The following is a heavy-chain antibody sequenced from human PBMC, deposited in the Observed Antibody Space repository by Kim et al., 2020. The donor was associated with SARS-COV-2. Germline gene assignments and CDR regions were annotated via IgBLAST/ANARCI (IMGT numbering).Heavy chain of an antibody. Sequence: GGSLRLSCAASGFTFTKYWMTWVRQAPGKGLECVANIKPDGSEKYYVDSVRGRFTISRDNAKNLLYLQMNSLRAEDTAVYYCARDLNWESPWGGQGTLVTVSS. CDR1: GFTFTKYW. J-gene: IGHJ4*02. CDR3: ARDLNWESPW. V-gene: IGHV3-7*03. CDR2: IKPDGSEK. D-gene: IGHD7-27*01.